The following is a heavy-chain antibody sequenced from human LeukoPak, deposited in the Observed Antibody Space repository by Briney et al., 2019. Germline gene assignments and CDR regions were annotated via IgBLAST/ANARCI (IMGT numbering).Heavy chain of an antibody. J-gene: IGHJ4*02. CDR3: ASLTAMATIPLDY. CDR2: VDETGRST. D-gene: IGHD5-18*01. CDR1: GFTFSGYA. Sequence: GGSLRLSCAGSGFTFSGYAMSWVRQAPGKGLEWVSAVDETGRSTYYADSVKGRFTISRDNAKNSLYLQMNSLRAEDTAVYYCASLTAMATIPLDYWGQGTLVTVSS. V-gene: IGHV3-23*01.